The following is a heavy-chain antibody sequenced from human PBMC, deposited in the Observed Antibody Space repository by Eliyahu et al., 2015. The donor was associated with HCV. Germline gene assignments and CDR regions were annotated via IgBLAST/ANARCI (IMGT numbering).Heavy chain of an antibody. V-gene: IGHV1-69*01. CDR2: IIPIFGTA. CDR1: GDTFSTFA. Sequence: QVQLVQSGAEVKKPGSSVMVSCRASGDTFSTFAIDWLRQAPGQGLEWMGGIIPIFGTANYAQKFQGRVTITADESPSTAYMELSSLRSEDTAVYYCARGWMTAVTSYNYWGQGTLVTVSS. CDR3: ARGWMTAVTSYNY. D-gene: IGHD4-17*01. J-gene: IGHJ4*02.